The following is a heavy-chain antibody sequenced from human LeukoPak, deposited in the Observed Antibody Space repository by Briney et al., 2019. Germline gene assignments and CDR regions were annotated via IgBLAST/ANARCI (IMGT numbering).Heavy chain of an antibody. Sequence: PGGSLRLSCAASGFTFSDHYMDWVRQAPGKGLEWVGRTRNKPRSYTTGYAASVKGRSTISREDSQNSLYLQMNSLKTEDTAVYYCARGALWLGDNYNYFMDVWGQGTTVTVSS. V-gene: IGHV3-72*01. CDR1: GFTFSDHY. CDR3: ARGALWLGDNYNYFMDV. J-gene: IGHJ6*02. CDR2: TRNKPRSYTT. D-gene: IGHD3-10*01.